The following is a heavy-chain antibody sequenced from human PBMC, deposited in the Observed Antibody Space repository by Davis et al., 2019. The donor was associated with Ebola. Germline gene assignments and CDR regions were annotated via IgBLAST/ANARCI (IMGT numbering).Heavy chain of an antibody. J-gene: IGHJ4*02. CDR1: GYTFAAHY. Sequence: ASVKVSCKASGYTFAAHYIHWVRQAPGQGFEWVGRINPNFGGTIYAQKFQGRVTMTIDTSINTAYMELDRLKSDDTALYYCARDVIQLWLLSEAVFGDYWGQGTLVTVSS. CDR3: ARDVIQLWLLSEAVFGDY. V-gene: IGHV1-2*06. CDR2: INPNFGGT. D-gene: IGHD5-18*01.